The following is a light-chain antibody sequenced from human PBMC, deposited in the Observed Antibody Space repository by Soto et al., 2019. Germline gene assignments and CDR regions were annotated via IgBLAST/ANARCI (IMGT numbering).Light chain of an antibody. V-gene: IGLV2-11*01. CDR2: DVN. CDR1: SSDVGGYNY. Sequence: QSVLTQPRSVSGSPGQSVTISCTGTSSDVGGYNYVSWYQQYPGKAPKLMIYDVNKWPSGVPDRFSGSKSGTTVSLTISGLQAEDEADYYCCSYAGSYTWVFGGGTKLTVL. J-gene: IGLJ3*02. CDR3: CSYAGSYTWV.